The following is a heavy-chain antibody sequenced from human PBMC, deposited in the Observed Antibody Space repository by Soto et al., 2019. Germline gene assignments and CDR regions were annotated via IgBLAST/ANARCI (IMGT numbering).Heavy chain of an antibody. CDR3: ARPGQQQVLECAFGY. CDR1: GGSISSTDYY. CDR2: VYYSGST. Sequence: PSETLSRSCRVSGGSISSTDYYWGWIRQPPGRGLEWIGSVYYSGSTYYNPSLKSPVTISVDTSKNQFFLKLSSVTAADTAVYYCARPGQQQVLECAFGYWGQGTLGAVSS. V-gene: IGHV4-39*01. D-gene: IGHD6-13*01. J-gene: IGHJ4*02.